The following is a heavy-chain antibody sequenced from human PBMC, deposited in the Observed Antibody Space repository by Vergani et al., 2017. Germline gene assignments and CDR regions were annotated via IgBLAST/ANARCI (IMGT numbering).Heavy chain of an antibody. J-gene: IGHJ4*02. Sequence: VQLVQSGAEVKKPGASVKVSCKASGYTFSSYAMSWVRQAPGKGLEWVSAISGSGGSTYYADSVKGRFTISRDNSKNTLYLQMNSLRAEDTAVYYCAKDTIIDYWGQGTLVTVSS. CDR3: AKDTIIDY. V-gene: IGHV3-23*04. CDR1: GYTFSSYA. CDR2: ISGSGGST. D-gene: IGHD2-2*01.